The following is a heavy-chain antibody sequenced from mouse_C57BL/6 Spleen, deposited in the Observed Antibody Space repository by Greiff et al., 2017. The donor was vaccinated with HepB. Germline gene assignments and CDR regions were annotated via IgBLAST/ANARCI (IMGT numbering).Heavy chain of an antibody. J-gene: IGHJ1*03. CDR1: GYTFTSYW. D-gene: IGHD1-1*02. CDR2: IDPSDSYT. CDR3: ARCEGGRYFDV. V-gene: IGHV1-69*01. Sequence: QVQLQQPGAELVMPGASVKLSCKASGYTFTSYWMHWVKQRPGQGLEWIGEIDPSDSYTNYNQKFKGKSTLTVDKSSSTAYMQLSSLTSEDSAVYYCARCEGGRYFDVWGTGTTVTVSS.